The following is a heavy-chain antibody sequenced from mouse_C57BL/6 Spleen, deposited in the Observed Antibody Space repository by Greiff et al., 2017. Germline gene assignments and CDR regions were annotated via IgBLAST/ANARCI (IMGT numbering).Heavy chain of an antibody. D-gene: IGHD2-4*01. V-gene: IGHV7-3*01. CDR1: GFTFTDYY. Sequence: EVKLVESGGGLVQPGGSLSLSCAASGFTFTDYYMSWVRQPPGKALAWLGFISNNANGYTTESSASVKGRFSIYSNNSQSILYLQKNALRAEDSATYYCATSGITTNYFDYWGQGTTLTVSS. CDR3: ATSGITTNYFDY. CDR2: ISNNANGYTT. J-gene: IGHJ2*01.